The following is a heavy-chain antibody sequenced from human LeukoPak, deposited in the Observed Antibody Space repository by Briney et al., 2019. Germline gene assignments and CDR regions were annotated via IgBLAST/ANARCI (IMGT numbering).Heavy chain of an antibody. V-gene: IGHV3-7*03. J-gene: IGHJ4*02. Sequence: PGGSLRLSCAASGFTFSSYWMSWVRQARGKGLEWVANIKQDGSEKYYVDSVKGRFTISRDNAKNSLYLQMNSLRAEDTAVYYCAREPGSIAAAGTFDYWGQGTLVTVSS. CDR1: GFTFSSYW. CDR3: AREPGSIAAAGTFDY. D-gene: IGHD6-13*01. CDR2: IKQDGSEK.